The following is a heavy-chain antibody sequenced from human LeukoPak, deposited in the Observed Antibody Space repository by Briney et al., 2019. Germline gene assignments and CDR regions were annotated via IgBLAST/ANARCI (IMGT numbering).Heavy chain of an antibody. CDR2: ISSSSSTI. J-gene: IGHJ6*03. CDR1: GFTFDDYG. CDR3: ARDDKYYYGSGSSLYYYYYYYMDV. V-gene: IGHV3-48*01. Sequence: GGSLRLSCAASGFTFDDYGMSWVRQAPGKGLEWVSYISSSSSTIYYADSVKGRFTISRDNAKNSLYLQMNSLRAEDTAVYYCARDDKYYYGSGSSLYYYYYYYMDVWGKGTTVTVSS. D-gene: IGHD3-10*01.